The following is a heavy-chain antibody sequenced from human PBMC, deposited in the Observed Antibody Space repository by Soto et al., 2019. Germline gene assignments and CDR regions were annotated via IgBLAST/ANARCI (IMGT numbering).Heavy chain of an antibody. CDR1: GYSFSSYW. V-gene: IGHV5-51*01. D-gene: IGHD3-3*01. J-gene: IGHJ4*02. CDR2: IYPSDSDT. Sequence: GESLKISCEASGYSFSSYWVAWVRQVPGKGLEWMGMIYPSDSDTRYSPSFQGQVTISADKSLSTVSLQWNSLRASDTAVYYCARHGGGFLERFFDYWGQGTLVTVSS. CDR3: ARHGGGFLERFFDY.